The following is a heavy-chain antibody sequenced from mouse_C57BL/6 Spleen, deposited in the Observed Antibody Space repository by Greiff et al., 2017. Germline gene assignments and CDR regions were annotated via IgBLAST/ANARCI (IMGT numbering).Heavy chain of an antibody. CDR3: ARRGAYYDYDYAMDY. V-gene: IGHV1-82*01. Sequence: QVQLKQSGPELVKPGASVKISCKASGYAFSSSWMNWVKQRPGKGLEWIGRIYPGDGDTNYNGKFKGKATLTADKSSSTAYMQLSSLTSEDSAVYFCARRGAYYDYDYAMDYWGQGTSVTVSS. J-gene: IGHJ4*01. D-gene: IGHD2-4*01. CDR1: GYAFSSSW. CDR2: IYPGDGDT.